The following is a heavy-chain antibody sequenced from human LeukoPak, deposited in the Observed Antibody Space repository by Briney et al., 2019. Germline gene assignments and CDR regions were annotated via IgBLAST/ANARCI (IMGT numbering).Heavy chain of an antibody. CDR1: GFTFSHYG. CDR2: IWNDGSNK. D-gene: IGHD4-11*01. J-gene: IGHJ5*01. Sequence: GGSLRLSCATSGFTFSHYGIHWVRQAPGKGLERVAVIWNDGSNKYYGDSVKGRVTISIDNSMNTLYLQMNSLRVEDTAVYYCAKDAQRGFDYSNSLESWGQGTLVTVSS. V-gene: IGHV3-33*03. CDR3: AKDAQRGFDYSNSLES.